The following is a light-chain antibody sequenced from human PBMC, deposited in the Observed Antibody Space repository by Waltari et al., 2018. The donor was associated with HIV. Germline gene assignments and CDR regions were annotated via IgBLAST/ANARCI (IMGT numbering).Light chain of an antibody. V-gene: IGLV1-40*01. Sequence: QSVLTPTPSVYGDPGPRVTISCTGTRPNIGAGYAVHWYQQLPGTPPKLLIYCNSNRPSGAPDPFSGSKSGSSSSLAITGLQSEDESDYYCHSYDSSLSGVFDGGTKLTVL. J-gene: IGLJ3*02. CDR3: HSYDSSLSGV. CDR1: RPNIGAGYA. CDR2: CNS.